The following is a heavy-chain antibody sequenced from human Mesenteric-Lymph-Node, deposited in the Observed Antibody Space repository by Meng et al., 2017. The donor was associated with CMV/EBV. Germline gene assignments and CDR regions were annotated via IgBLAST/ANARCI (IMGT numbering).Heavy chain of an antibody. CDR3: ARGSSYDILTGYFDY. CDR2: INHSGST. D-gene: IGHD3-9*01. J-gene: IGHJ4*02. Sequence: HQWCAGLLKPSETLSVTCAVYGGSFSGYYWNWIRQSPEKGLEWIGEINHSGSTTYNPSFTSRIIISVDTSTNQISLNMSSVTAADTAVYYCARGSSYDILTGYFDYWGQGALVTVSS. CDR1: GGSFSGYY. V-gene: IGHV4-34*01.